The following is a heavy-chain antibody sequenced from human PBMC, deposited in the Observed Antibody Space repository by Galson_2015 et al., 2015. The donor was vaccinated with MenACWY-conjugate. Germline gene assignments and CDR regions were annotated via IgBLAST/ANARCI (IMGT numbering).Heavy chain of an antibody. CDR3: ARDTPDSTSSGIDN. Sequence: SLRLSCAASGFTFTNYWMTWVRQAPGKGLEWVSSISSNSSYIYYADSMKGRLTISRDNAKNSLYLQMNSLRAEDTAVYYRARDTPDSTSSGIDNWGQGTLVTVSS. J-gene: IGHJ4*02. D-gene: IGHD6-6*01. CDR1: GFTFTNYW. CDR2: ISSNSSYI. V-gene: IGHV3-21*01.